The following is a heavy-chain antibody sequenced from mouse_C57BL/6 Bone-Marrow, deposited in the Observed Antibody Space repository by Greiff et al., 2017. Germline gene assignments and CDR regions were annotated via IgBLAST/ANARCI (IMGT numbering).Heavy chain of an antibody. V-gene: IGHV5-6*02. Sequence: DVMLVESGGDLVKPGGYLKLSCAASGFTFRSYGMSWVRQTPGQRLEWVATISSGGSCTYYPDSVKGRFTLSRDTAKNTLYMALRSLKSEDTAIYDCARQIVATSYYFDYWGQGTTLTVSS. CDR2: ISSGGSCT. CDR3: ARQIVATSYYFDY. D-gene: IGHD1-1*01. CDR1: GFTFRSYG. J-gene: IGHJ2*01.